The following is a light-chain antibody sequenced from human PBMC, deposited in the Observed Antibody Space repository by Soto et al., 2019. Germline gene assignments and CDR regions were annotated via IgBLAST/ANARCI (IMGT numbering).Light chain of an antibody. J-gene: IGLJ3*02. Sequence: QSALTQPASVSGSPGQSITISCTGTSGDVGSNNLVSWYQQRPGEAPQLIIYEVTKRPSGVSNRFSGSKSGNTASLTISGXXAEDEAEYYCSSDAGSTTWVFGGGTKLTVL. CDR3: SSDAGSTTWV. CDR1: SGDVGSNNL. CDR2: EVT. V-gene: IGLV2-23*02.